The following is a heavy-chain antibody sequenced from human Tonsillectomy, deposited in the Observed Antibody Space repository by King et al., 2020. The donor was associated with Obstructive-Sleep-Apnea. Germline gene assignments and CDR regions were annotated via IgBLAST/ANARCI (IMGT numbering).Heavy chain of an antibody. CDR2: IYHRGST. J-gene: IGHJ6*02. D-gene: IGHD3-10*01. CDR3: ARDRVTVVRGITSYCHYGMDV. Sequence: QLQESGPGLVKPSGTLSLTCAVSGGSISVTNWWSWVRQPPGKGLGWIGEIYHRGSTNYNPSLTSRVTISVDKSQNQFSLKLSSVTAADTAVYDCARDRVTVVRGITSYCHYGMDVWGQGTTVTVSS. V-gene: IGHV4-4*02. CDR1: GGSISVTNW.